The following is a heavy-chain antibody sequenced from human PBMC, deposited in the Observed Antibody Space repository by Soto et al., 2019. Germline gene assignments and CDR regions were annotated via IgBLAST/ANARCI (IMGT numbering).Heavy chain of an antibody. V-gene: IGHV3-21*01. D-gene: IGHD1-7*01. J-gene: IGHJ4*02. CDR2: INRDSAYI. CDR1: GFTFSTYS. CDR3: GRDLPTGTTGAPPDY. Sequence: GGSLRLSCAASGFTFSTYSMNWVRQAPGKGLEWVASINRDSAYIYYADSVKGRFTISRDNTRNSLFLQMNSLRAEDTAVYYCGRDLPTGTTGAPPDYWGQGILVTVSS.